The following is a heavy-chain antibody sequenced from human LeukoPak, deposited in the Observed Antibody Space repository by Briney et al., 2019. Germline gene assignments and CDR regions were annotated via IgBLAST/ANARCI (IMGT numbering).Heavy chain of an antibody. D-gene: IGHD3-3*01. V-gene: IGHV1-2*02. CDR3: ARVWAGFLEWLLTY. J-gene: IGHJ4*02. CDR2: INRNSGGT. Sequence: ASVKVSCKASGYTFTGYNMHWVRQCPGQGLGWMGWINRNSGGTNYAQKFQGRVTMTRDTSISTAYMELSRLRSDDTAVYYWARVWAGFLEWLLTYWGQGTLVTVSS. CDR1: GYTFTGYN.